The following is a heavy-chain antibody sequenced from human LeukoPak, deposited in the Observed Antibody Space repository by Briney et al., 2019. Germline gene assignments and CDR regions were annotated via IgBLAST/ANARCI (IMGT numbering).Heavy chain of an antibody. D-gene: IGHD2-2*01. Sequence: GGSLRLSCAASGFTFSDYYMSWIRQAPGKGLEWVSYISSSGSTIYYADSVKGRFTISRDNAKNSLYLQMNSLRAEDTAVHYCARARRRGAPAPFGDYWGQGTLVTVSS. J-gene: IGHJ4*02. CDR1: GFTFSDYY. CDR3: ARARRRGAPAPFGDY. V-gene: IGHV3-11*01. CDR2: ISSSGSTI.